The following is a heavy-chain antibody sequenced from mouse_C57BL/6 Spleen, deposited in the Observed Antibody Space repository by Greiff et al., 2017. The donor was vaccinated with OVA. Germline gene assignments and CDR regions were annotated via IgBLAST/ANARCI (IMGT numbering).Heavy chain of an antibody. CDR3: ARTEGSTYYYAMDY. J-gene: IGHJ4*01. CDR2: IYPGDGDT. CDR1: GYAFSSSW. Sequence: VKLMESGPELVKPGASVKISCKASGYAFSSSWMNWVKQRPGKGLEWIGRIYPGDGDTNYNGKFKGKATLTADKSSSTAYMQLSSLTSEDSAVYFCARTEGSTYYYAMDYWGQGTSVTVSS. V-gene: IGHV1-82*01. D-gene: IGHD1-1*01.